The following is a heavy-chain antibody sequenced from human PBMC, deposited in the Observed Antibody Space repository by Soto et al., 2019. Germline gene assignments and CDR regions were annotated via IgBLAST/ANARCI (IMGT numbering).Heavy chain of an antibody. CDR1: GGSISSGGYY. D-gene: IGHD5-12*01. CDR3: ARVSARGQAAFDI. J-gene: IGHJ3*02. CDR2: IYYSGST. V-gene: IGHV4-31*03. Sequence: SETLSLTCTVSGGSISSGGYYWSWIRQHPGKGLEWIGYIYYSGSTYYNPSLKSRVTISRDNSKNTLYLQMGSLRAEDMAVYYCARVSARGQAAFDIWGQGTMVTVSS.